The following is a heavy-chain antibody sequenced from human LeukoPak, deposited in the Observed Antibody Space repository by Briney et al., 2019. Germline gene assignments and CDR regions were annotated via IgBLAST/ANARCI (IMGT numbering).Heavy chain of an antibody. D-gene: IGHD7-27*01. CDR2: MSPNSGDT. V-gene: IGHV1-8*01. CDR3: ARGPPNWGYDY. J-gene: IGHJ4*02. Sequence: VASVKVSCKASGYTFTSYDFNWERQATGQRPEWMGWMSPNSGDTGYALKFQDRVTMTRNTSISTAYMELSSLRSDDTAVYYCARGPPNWGYDYWGPGTLVTVSS. CDR1: GYTFTSYD.